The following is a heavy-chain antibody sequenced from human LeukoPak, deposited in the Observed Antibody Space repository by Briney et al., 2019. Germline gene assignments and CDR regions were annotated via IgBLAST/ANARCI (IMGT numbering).Heavy chain of an antibody. CDR1: GFTFSTYS. V-gene: IGHV3-48*01. CDR3: ASHAATADY. CDR2: ISSNSSTK. Sequence: GGSLRLSCAASGFTFSTYSMNWVRQAPGKGLEWVSYISSNSSTKYYADSVKGRFTISRDNAKNSLYLRMNSLRAEDTAVYYCASHAATADYWGQGTLVTVSS. J-gene: IGHJ4*02. D-gene: IGHD2-21*02.